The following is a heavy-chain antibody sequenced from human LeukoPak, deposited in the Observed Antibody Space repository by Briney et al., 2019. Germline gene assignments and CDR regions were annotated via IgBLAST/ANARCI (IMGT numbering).Heavy chain of an antibody. V-gene: IGHV1-69*13. Sequence: SVKVSCKASGGTFSSYAISWVRQAPGQGLEWMGGIIPIFGTANYAQKFQGRVTITADESTSTAYMELSSLRSEDTAVYYCARDLAAAGVYFDYWGQGTLVTVSS. CDR2: IIPIFGTA. CDR1: GGTFSSYA. CDR3: ARDLAAAGVYFDY. J-gene: IGHJ4*02. D-gene: IGHD6-13*01.